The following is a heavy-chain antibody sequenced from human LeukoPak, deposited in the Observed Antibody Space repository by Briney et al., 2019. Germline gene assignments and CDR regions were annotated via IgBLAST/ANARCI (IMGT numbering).Heavy chain of an antibody. Sequence: GGSLRLSCAASGFTFSNYAMTWVRQAPGKGLEWVSTISDGGAATYYADSVKGRFTISRDNSKNTLSLQMDSLRAEDTAVYYCAKALNVLVPSTSRWFDPWGQGTLVTVSS. J-gene: IGHJ5*02. CDR1: GFTFSNYA. CDR3: AKALNVLVPSTSRWFDP. V-gene: IGHV3-23*01. CDR2: ISDGGAAT. D-gene: IGHD2-2*01.